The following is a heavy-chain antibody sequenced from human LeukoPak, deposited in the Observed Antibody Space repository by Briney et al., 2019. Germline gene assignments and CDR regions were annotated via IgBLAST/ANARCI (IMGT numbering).Heavy chain of an antibody. D-gene: IGHD3-22*01. J-gene: IGHJ4*02. CDR1: GGSISSGDYY. V-gene: IGHV4-30-4*01. CDR2: IYYSGST. CDR3: ARGNYYDSSGYYLTLYYFDY. Sequence: SQTLSLTCTVSGGSISSGDYYWSWIRPPPGKGLEWIGYIYYSGSTYYNPSLKSRVTISVDTSKNQFSLKLSSVTAADTAVYYCARGNYYDSSGYYLTLYYFDYWGQGTLVTVSS.